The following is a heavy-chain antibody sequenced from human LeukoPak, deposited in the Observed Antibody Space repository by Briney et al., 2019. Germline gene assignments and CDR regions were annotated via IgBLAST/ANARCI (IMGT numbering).Heavy chain of an antibody. J-gene: IGHJ5*02. CDR3: ARVYGSSVSWFDP. V-gene: IGHV4-31*03. CDR2: IYYSGST. Sequence: KPSETLSLTCTVSVGSISGGGYYCSWIRQHPGKGLEWIGYIYYSGSTYYNPSLKSRVTISVDTSKNQFSLKLSSVSAADTAVYYCARVYGSSVSWFDPWGQGTLVTVSS. CDR1: VGSISGGGYY. D-gene: IGHD4-23*01.